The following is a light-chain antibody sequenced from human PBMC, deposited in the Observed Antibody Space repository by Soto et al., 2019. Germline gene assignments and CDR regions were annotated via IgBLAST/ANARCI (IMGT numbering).Light chain of an antibody. CDR1: QSVSSSY. V-gene: IGKV3-20*01. Sequence: EIVLTQSPGTLSLSPGERATLSCRASQSVSSSYLAWYQQKPGQAPRLLIYGASSRATGIPDRFSGSGSGTYFTITISRLEPADFAVYSCQQYGSSPPMYTFGQGTKLEIK. CDR2: GAS. CDR3: QQYGSSPPMYT. J-gene: IGKJ2*01.